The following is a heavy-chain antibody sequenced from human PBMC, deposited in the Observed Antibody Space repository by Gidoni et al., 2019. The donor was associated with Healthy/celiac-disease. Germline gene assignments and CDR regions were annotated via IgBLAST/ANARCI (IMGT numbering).Heavy chain of an antibody. CDR2: IYTSGST. D-gene: IGHD5-18*01. Sequence: QVQLQESGPGLVQPSETLSLTCTVSGGSISSYYWSWIRQPAGKGLEWIGRIYTSGSTNYNPSLKSRVTMSVDTSKNQFSLKLSSVTAADTAVYYCARDQWSYGYSYYYYYGMDVWGQGTTVTVSS. V-gene: IGHV4-4*07. CDR3: ARDQWSYGYSYYYYYGMDV. J-gene: IGHJ6*02. CDR1: GGSISSYY.